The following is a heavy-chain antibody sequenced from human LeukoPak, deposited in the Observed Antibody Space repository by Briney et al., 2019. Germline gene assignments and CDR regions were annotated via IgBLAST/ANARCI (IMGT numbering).Heavy chain of an antibody. CDR1: GYSFTTYW. D-gene: IGHD5-12*01. J-gene: IGHJ4*02. V-gene: IGHV5-51*01. Sequence: GESLKISCKGSGYSFTTYWIGWVRQMHGKGLEWMGIIYPGDSDTRYSPSFQGQVTISADKSISTAYLQWSSLKASGTAMYYCARQRRGYDSNFDYWGQGTLVTVSS. CDR2: IYPGDSDT. CDR3: ARQRRGYDSNFDY.